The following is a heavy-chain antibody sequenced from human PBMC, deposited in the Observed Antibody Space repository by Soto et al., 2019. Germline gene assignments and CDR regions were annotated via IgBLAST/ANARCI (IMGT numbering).Heavy chain of an antibody. V-gene: IGHV1-18*04. CDR1: GYTFTSYG. J-gene: IGHJ6*01. CDR2: ISAYNGNT. D-gene: IGHD3-3*01. CDR3: ARGEDVGFLGWLPYYYGMDV. Sequence: ASVKVSCKASGYTFTSYGISWVRQAPGQGLEWMGWISAYNGNTNYAQKLQGRVTMTTDTSTSTAYMELRGLRSDDTAVYYCARGEDVGFLGWLPYYYGMDVWGQGTTGIVSS.